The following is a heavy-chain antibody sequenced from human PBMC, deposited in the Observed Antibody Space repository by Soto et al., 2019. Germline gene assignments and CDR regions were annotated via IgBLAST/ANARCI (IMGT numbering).Heavy chain of an antibody. V-gene: IGHV1-69*01. CDR2: IISIFGTA. Sequence: QVQLVQSGAEVKKPGSSVKVSCKASGGTFSSYAISWVRQAPGQGLEWMGGIISIFGTANYAQKFQGRVTITADESTSTAYMELSSLRSEDTAVYYCARESRHVLRYFEGYGMDVWGQGTTVTVSS. J-gene: IGHJ6*02. CDR3: ARESRHVLRYFEGYGMDV. D-gene: IGHD3-9*01. CDR1: GGTFSSYA.